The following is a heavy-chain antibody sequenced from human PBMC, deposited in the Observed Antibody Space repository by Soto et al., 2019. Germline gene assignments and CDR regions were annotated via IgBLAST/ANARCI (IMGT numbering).Heavy chain of an antibody. CDR1: GGSISSYY. CDR2: IYYSGST. V-gene: IGHV4-59*01. Sequence: SETLSLTCTVSGGSISSYYWSWIRQPPGKGLEWIGYIYYSGSTNYNPSLKSRVTISVDTSKNQFSLKLSSVTAADTAVYYCAREGSSGWLDYYYYYGMDVWGQGTTVT. J-gene: IGHJ6*02. D-gene: IGHD6-19*01. CDR3: AREGSSGWLDYYYYYGMDV.